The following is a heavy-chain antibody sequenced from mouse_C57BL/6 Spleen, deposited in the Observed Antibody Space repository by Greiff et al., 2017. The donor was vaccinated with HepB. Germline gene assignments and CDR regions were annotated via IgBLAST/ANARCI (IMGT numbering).Heavy chain of an antibody. Sequence: VKLQESGAELARPGASVKLSCKASGYTFTSYGISWVKQRTGQGLEWIGEIYPRSGNTYYNEKFKGKATLTADKSSSTAYMELRSLTSEDSAVYFCARGGAPAYWGQGTLVTVSA. V-gene: IGHV1-81*01. CDR1: GYTFTSYG. J-gene: IGHJ3*01. CDR3: ARGGAPAY. CDR2: IYPRSGNT.